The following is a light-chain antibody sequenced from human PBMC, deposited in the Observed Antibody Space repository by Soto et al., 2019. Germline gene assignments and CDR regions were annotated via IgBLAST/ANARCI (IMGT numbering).Light chain of an antibody. Sequence: DIQMTQSPSTLSASVGDRVTITCRASQSITNCLAWYQQKPGKAPKHVIIDASSLRSGVPSRFSGSRSGTEFTLTISSLQPEDFATYYCQQHNPYSPYTFGQGTKLEIK. J-gene: IGKJ2*01. CDR3: QQHNPYSPYT. V-gene: IGKV1-5*03. CDR1: QSITNC. CDR2: DAS.